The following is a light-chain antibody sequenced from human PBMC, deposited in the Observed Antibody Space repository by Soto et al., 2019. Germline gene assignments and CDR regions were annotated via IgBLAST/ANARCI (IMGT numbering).Light chain of an antibody. V-gene: IGKV1-12*01. CDR3: QQANSFPFT. CDR2: DAS. J-gene: IGKJ5*01. CDR1: QSISSW. Sequence: DIQMTQSPSTGSASVGDRVTITCRASQSISSWLAWYQQKPGKAPKLLIYDASSLESGVPSRFSGSGSGTDFTLTISSLQPEDFATYYCQQANSFPFTFGQGTRLEIK.